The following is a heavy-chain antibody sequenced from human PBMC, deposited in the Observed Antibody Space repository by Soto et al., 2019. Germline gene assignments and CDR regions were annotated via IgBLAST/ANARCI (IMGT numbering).Heavy chain of an antibody. CDR1: GGSVSSSQW. CDR2: IYHIGTT. D-gene: IGHD3-10*01. Sequence: SETLSLTCAVSGGSVSSSQWWTWVRRAPGKGLEWLGEIYHIGTTSYNPSLKSRVTISLETSKSQFSLRLTSVTAADTAVYYCARLGRYYQSLDSWGPGTLVTVSS. J-gene: IGHJ5*01. V-gene: IGHV4-4*02. CDR3: ARLGRYYQSLDS.